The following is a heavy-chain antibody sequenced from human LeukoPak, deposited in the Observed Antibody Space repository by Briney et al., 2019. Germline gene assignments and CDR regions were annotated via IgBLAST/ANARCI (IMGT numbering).Heavy chain of an antibody. Sequence: SQTLSLTCAISGDSVSSNSVAWNWIRQSPSRGLKWLGRTYYRSKWYHDYALSVKSRITINPDTSKNQFSLQLNSVTPEDTTVYYCARGLSVTGYYFDFWGQGTLVTVSS. J-gene: IGHJ4*02. CDR1: GDSVSSNSVA. D-gene: IGHD1-14*01. CDR3: ARGLSVTGYYFDF. V-gene: IGHV6-1*01. CDR2: TYYRSKWYH.